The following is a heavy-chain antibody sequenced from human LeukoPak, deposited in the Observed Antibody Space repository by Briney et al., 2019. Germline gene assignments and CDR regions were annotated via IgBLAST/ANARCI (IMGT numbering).Heavy chain of an antibody. CDR1: GGSISSSSYY. V-gene: IGHV4-39*07. J-gene: IGHJ4*02. Sequence: SETLSLTCTVSGGSISSSSYYWGWIRQPPGKGLEWIGSIYYSGSTYYNPSLKSRVTISVDTSKNQFSLKLSSVTAADTAVYYCARDRSGSYYLRYFDYWGQGTLVTVSS. CDR3: ARDRSGSYYLRYFDY. D-gene: IGHD1-26*01. CDR2: IYYSGST.